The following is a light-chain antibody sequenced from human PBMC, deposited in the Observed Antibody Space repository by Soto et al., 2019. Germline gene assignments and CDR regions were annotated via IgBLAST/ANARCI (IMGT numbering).Light chain of an antibody. CDR1: QSISSN. CDR3: QQYNNWPPVFS. J-gene: IGKJ3*01. V-gene: IGKV3-15*01. Sequence: DIVMTQSPATLSVSPGQRATLSCRASQSISSNLAWYQQKPGQAPRLLIFRASTRAAGIPGRFSGSGSGTEFTLNISSLQSGDAAVYYCQQYNNWPPVFSFGPGTNVDIK. CDR2: RAS.